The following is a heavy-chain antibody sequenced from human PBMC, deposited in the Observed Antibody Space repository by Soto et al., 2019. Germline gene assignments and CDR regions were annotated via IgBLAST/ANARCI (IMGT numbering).Heavy chain of an antibody. J-gene: IGHJ4*02. CDR3: ARDEGRDGYSSFDY. D-gene: IGHD4-4*01. V-gene: IGHV4-59*02. CDR1: CGDGWKFY. Sequence: STVPCGDGWKFYCSFVWQSRGKGLYWIGYIYYSGSTNYNPSLKSRVTISVDTSKNQFSLKLSSVTAADTAVYYCARDEGRDGYSSFDYWSQGTLVSVSS. CDR2: IYYSGST.